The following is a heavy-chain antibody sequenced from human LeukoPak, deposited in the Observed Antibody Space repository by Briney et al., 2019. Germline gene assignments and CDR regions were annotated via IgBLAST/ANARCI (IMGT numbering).Heavy chain of an antibody. Sequence: GGSLRPSCAASGFTFSSYSMSWVRQAPGKGLEWVSSISSSRSYIYYADSVKGRFTISRDNAKNSLYLQMNSLRAEDTAVYYCAGGYSYGTAAWGQGTLVTVSS. CDR2: ISSSRSYI. CDR3: AGGYSYGTAA. V-gene: IGHV3-21*01. D-gene: IGHD5-18*01. CDR1: GFTFSSYS. J-gene: IGHJ5*02.